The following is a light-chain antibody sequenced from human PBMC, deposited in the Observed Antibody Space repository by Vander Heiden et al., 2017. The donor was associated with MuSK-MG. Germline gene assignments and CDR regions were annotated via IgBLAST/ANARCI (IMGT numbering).Light chain of an antibody. J-gene: IGKJ2*01. V-gene: IGKV1-12*02. CDR1: QGISSQ. Sequence: DIQMTQSPSSVSASVGDRVTISCRASQGISSQLVWYQQKPGTAPKLLIYAASILESGVPSRFSGSGSGTDFTLTISSLQPEDFATYYCQQANSFPYTFGQGTKLEIK. CDR3: QQANSFPYT. CDR2: AAS.